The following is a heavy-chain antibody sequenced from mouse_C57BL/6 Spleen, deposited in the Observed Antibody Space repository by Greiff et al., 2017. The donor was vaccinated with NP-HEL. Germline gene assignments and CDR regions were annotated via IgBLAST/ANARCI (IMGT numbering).Heavy chain of an antibody. V-gene: IGHV1-26*01. D-gene: IGHD2-3*01. J-gene: IGHJ2*01. CDR2: INPNNGGT. CDR3: ASVDRNDGGYFDD. Sequence: EVQLQQSGPELVKPGASVKISCKASGYTFTDYYMNWVKQSHGKSLEWIGDINPNNGGTSYNQKFKGKATLSLDKSSSTYYMELRSLTSVNSAVYYCASVDRNDGGYFDDWGQGTTLTVSS. CDR1: GYTFTDYY.